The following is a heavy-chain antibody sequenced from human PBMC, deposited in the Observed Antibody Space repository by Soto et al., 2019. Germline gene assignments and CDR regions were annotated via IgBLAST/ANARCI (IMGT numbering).Heavy chain of an antibody. D-gene: IGHD6-13*01. Sequence: GGSLRLSCAASGFTFSSYSMNWVRQAPGKGLEWVPSISSSSSYIYYADSVKGRFTISRDNAKNSLYLQMNSLRAEDTAVYYCARETYSSSWYHYGMDVWGQGTTVTVSS. CDR3: ARETYSSSWYHYGMDV. CDR2: ISSSSSYI. CDR1: GFTFSSYS. V-gene: IGHV3-21*01. J-gene: IGHJ6*02.